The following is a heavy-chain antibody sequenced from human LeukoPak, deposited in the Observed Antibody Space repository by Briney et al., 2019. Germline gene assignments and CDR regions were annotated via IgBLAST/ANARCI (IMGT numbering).Heavy chain of an antibody. CDR1: RGTFSKDA. CDR2: IIPILNIP. J-gene: IGHJ4*02. CDR3: ARDDDRAREIDY. Sequence: GASVKVSCKASRGTFSKDAISCGRQAPGQGLWWMGRIIPILNIPHYAQKSQGRVTIAADKSTSTAYMELSSLRSEDTAMYYCARDDDRAREIDYWGQGTLVTVSS. V-gene: IGHV1-69*04. D-gene: IGHD3-22*01.